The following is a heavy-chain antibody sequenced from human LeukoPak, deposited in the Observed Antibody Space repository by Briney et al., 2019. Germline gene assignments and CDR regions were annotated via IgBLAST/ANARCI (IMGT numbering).Heavy chain of an antibody. Sequence: ASVKVSRKGSGYTLTELSMHWVRPSPGKGLEWMGGFDPEDGETIYAQKFQGRVAVTEDRSTDTAYMELSGLTSEDTAVYYCARERTEIVPTEVTTQFYSYYYGLDVWGQGTTVTVSS. J-gene: IGHJ6*02. CDR3: ARERTEIVPTEVTTQFYSYYYGLDV. D-gene: IGHD1-1*01. V-gene: IGHV1-24*01. CDR1: GYTLTELS. CDR2: FDPEDGET.